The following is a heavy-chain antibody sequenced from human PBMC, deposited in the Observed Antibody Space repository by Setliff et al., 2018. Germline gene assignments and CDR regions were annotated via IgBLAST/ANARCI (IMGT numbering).Heavy chain of an antibody. CDR3: ARGDVYSGSYYHFDY. Sequence: GASVKVSCKASGYAFTGYYIHWVRQAPGQGLEWMGRINPNSGGTNYAQKFQGRVTMTRDTSISTAYMELSRLTSDDTAVYYCARGDVYSGSYYHFDYWGQGTLVTVSS. CDR2: INPNSGGT. D-gene: IGHD1-26*01. J-gene: IGHJ4*02. CDR1: GYAFTGYY. V-gene: IGHV1-2*06.